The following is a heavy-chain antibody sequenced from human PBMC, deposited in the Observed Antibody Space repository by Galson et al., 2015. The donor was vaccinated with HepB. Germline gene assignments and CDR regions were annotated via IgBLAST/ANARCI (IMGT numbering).Heavy chain of an antibody. CDR2: TYFRSQWRI. Sequence: CAISGDSVTSNSAVWNWIRQSPSRGLEWLGRTYFRSQWRIDYSVSVKSRITINADTSQNQFSLHLNSMTPEDTAVYYCAYGSDVWGQATTVIVSS. V-gene: IGHV6-1*01. CDR3: AYGSDV. CDR1: GDSVTSNSAV. J-gene: IGHJ6*02.